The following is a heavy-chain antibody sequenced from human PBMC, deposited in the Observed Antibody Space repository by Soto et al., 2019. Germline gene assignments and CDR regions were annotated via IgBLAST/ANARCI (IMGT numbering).Heavy chain of an antibody. D-gene: IGHD1-1*01. Sequence: QVQLVQSGAEVKKPGSSVKISCKASGYTFTNYFMHWVRQAPGQGLEWMAIINPNGGSTSYAQKFKGRVTMTRDTPTITVYRELSSVRAEYTSAYYRARGVHLSYSDYWGQGTLVTVSS. CDR2: INPNGGST. J-gene: IGHJ4*02. V-gene: IGHV1-46*01. CDR1: GYTFTNYF. CDR3: ARGVHLSYSDY.